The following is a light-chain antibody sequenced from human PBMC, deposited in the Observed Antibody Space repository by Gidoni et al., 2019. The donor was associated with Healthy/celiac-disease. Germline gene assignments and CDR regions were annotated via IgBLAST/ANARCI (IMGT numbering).Light chain of an antibody. CDR3: QQYNSYPRT. CDR1: QGISNY. CDR2: AAY. Sequence: IQMTQSPSSLSASVGDRVTITCRARQGISNYLAWFQQKQGKAPKSLIYAAYSLQSGVPSKFSGSGSGTDFTLTISSLQTEDFATYYCQQYNSYPRTFGQGTRLEIK. V-gene: IGKV1-16*02. J-gene: IGKJ5*01.